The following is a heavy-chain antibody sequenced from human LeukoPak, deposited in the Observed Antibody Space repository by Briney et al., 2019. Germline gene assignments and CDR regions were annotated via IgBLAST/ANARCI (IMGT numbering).Heavy chain of an antibody. CDR1: GGSITSHF. J-gene: IGHJ3*02. V-gene: IGHV4-59*11. CDR2: IYYSGST. CDR3: ARGLGGSASYPDAFDI. D-gene: IGHD3-10*01. Sequence: KASETLSLTCTVSGGSITSHFWTWIRQPPGKGLEWIGHIYYSGSTNYNPSLRSRVTISVDTSKNQFSLKLTSVTAADTAVYYCARGLGGSASYPDAFDIWGRGTMVTVSS.